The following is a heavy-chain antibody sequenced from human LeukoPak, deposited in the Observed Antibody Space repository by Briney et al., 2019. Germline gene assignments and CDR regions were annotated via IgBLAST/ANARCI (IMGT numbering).Heavy chain of an antibody. J-gene: IGHJ3*02. Sequence: VKVSCKASGGTFHSHAISWVRQAPGQGLEWMGRIIPLFGVTNYAQRFHGRVTLTADKSTNTVYMQLASLRFEDTAVFYCASRAYCSGHTCPSDAFDIWGQGTMVTVSS. CDR3: ASRAYCSGHTCPSDAFDI. D-gene: IGHD2-21*01. CDR1: GGTFHSHA. V-gene: IGHV1-69*10. CDR2: IIPLFGVT.